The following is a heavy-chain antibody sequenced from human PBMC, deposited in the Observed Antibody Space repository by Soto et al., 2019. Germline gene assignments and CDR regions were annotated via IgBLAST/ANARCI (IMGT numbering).Heavy chain of an antibody. D-gene: IGHD1-26*01. J-gene: IGHJ5*02. CDR3: ARGSRFDP. V-gene: IGHV4-31*03. Sequence: QVQLLESGPKLVKPSQTLSLTCTVSGASITTAYYWTWVRQHPVKGLQWIGHIYYTGNTYYNPSLKSRLNISLYTSNNQFSLQLESVTAAGTAIYYFARGSRFDPWGQGTLVTVSS. CDR1: GASITTAYY. CDR2: IYYTGNT.